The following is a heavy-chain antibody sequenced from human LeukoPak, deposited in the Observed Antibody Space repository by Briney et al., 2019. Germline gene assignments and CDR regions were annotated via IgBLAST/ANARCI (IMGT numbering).Heavy chain of an antibody. CDR2: VHLDGRT. J-gene: IGHJ4*02. CDR1: GGSISSSSAY. CDR3: AREGGFYRPLDY. Sequence: SETLSLTCTVSGGSISSSSAYWGWIRQPPGKGLEWIGEVHLDGRTNYNPSLESRLTMSVDLSENHISLKLTSVTAADTAVYYCAREGGFYRPLDYTGQGTLVTVSS. V-gene: IGHV4-39*07. D-gene: IGHD3-3*01.